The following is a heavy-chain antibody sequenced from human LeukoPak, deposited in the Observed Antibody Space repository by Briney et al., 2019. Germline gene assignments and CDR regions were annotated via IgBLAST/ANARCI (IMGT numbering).Heavy chain of an antibody. J-gene: IGHJ3*02. D-gene: IGHD2-21*01. CDR3: ARDGQQGDQSAFDI. CDR2: VRNKARNYNT. CDR1: GFTLGDYH. Sequence: GGSLRLSCATSGFTLGDYHMDWVRQAPGKGLEWIGRVRNKARNYNTEYVASVEGRFTISRDASKNSLYLQMDSLKIEDTGVYFCARDGQQGDQSAFDIWGQGTTVTVSS. V-gene: IGHV3-72*01.